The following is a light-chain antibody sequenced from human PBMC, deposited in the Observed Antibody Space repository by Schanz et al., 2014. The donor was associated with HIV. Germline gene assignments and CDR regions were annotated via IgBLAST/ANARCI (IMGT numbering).Light chain of an antibody. CDR1: SSDVGSYNL. Sequence: QSALTQPASVSGSPGQSITISCTGTSSDVGSYNLLSRSQHHPGIAPKLLISDVSVRPSGVSDRFSGSKSGNTASLTISGLQAEDEAVYYCCSYAGSSTLLFGGGTKLTVL. CDR3: CSYAGSSTLL. J-gene: IGLJ2*01. V-gene: IGLV2-23*02. CDR2: DVS.